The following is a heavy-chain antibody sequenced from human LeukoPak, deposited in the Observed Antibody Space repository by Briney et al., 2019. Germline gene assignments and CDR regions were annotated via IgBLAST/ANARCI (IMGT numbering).Heavy chain of an antibody. Sequence: SETLSLTCTLSGGSISSSSYYWGWIRQPPGKGLEWIGSIYYSGSTYYNPSLKSRVTISADTSKNQFSLKLSSVTAADTAVYYCVGSDRSSIVVPPAGGGQGTLVTVSS. J-gene: IGHJ4*02. V-gene: IGHV4-39*01. CDR2: IYYSGST. CDR1: GGSISSSSYY. CDR3: VGSDRSSIVVPPAG. D-gene: IGHD2-2*01.